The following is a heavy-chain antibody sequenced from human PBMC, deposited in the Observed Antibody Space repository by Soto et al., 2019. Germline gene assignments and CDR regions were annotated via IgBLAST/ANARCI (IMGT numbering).Heavy chain of an antibody. CDR1: GFTFSGSA. CDR3: TRRGAGPDFDY. CDR2: IRSKANSYAT. Sequence: RLSCAASGFTFSGSAMHWVRQASGKGLEWVGRIRSKANSYATAYAASVKGRFTISRDDSKNTAYLQMNSLKTEDTAVYYCTRRGAGPDFDYWGQGTLVTVSS. D-gene: IGHD6-19*01. J-gene: IGHJ4*02. V-gene: IGHV3-73*01.